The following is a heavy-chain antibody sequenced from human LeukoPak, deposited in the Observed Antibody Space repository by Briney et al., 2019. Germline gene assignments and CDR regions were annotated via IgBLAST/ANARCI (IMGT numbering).Heavy chain of an antibody. Sequence: GGSLRLSCAASGFTFTTYWMNWVRQAPGKGLEWVSYISSSGSTIYYADSVKGRFTISRDNAKNSLYLQMNSLRAEDTAVYYCARDFGYYGSGSYPDYFDYWGQGTLVTVSS. V-gene: IGHV3-48*04. CDR2: ISSSGSTI. CDR3: ARDFGYYGSGSYPDYFDY. J-gene: IGHJ4*02. CDR1: GFTFTTYW. D-gene: IGHD3-10*01.